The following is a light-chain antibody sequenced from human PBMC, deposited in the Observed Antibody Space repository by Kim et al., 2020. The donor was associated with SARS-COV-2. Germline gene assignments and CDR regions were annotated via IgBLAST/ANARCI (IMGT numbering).Light chain of an antibody. V-gene: IGLV2-14*03. CDR1: SSDVGGYNY. CDR3: SSYTSSSTLYV. CDR2: DVS. J-gene: IGLJ1*01. Sequence: SITISCTGTSSDVGGYNYVSWYQRHPGKAPKLIIYDVSNRPSGVSNRFSGSKSGNTASLTISGLQAEDEADYYCSSYTSSSTLYVFGTGTKVTVL.